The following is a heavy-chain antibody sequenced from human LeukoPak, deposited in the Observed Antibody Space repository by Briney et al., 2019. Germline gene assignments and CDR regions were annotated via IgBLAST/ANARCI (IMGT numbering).Heavy chain of an antibody. Sequence: PGGSLRLSCAASGFTFSSYSMNWVRQAPGKGLEWVSSISSSGSYIYYADSVKGRFTISRDNAKNSLYLQMNSLRAEDTAVYYCARVRYGSGTPPSNWGQGTLVTVSS. CDR1: GFTFSSYS. CDR2: ISSSGSYI. J-gene: IGHJ4*02. D-gene: IGHD3-10*01. CDR3: ARVRYGSGTPPSN. V-gene: IGHV3-21*01.